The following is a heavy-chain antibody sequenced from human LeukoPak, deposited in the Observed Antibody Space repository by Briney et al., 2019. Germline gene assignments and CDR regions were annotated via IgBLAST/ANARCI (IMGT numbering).Heavy chain of an antibody. V-gene: IGHV4-4*07. CDR3: TSWYRYPWFDP. CDR1: GGSISSYY. J-gene: IGHJ5*02. D-gene: IGHD6-13*01. CDR2: IYTSGST. Sequence: SETLSLTCTVSGGSISSYYWSWIRQPAGKGLEWIGRIYTSGSTNYNPSLKSRVTMSVDTSKNQFSLKLSSVTAADTAVYYCTSWYRYPWFDPWGQGTLVTVSS.